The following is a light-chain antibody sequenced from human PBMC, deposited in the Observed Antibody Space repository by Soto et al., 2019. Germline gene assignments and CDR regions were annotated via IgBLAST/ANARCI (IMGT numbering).Light chain of an antibody. CDR2: WAT. J-gene: IGKJ1*01. CDR3: QQYYRPTWT. CDR1: QSVLYSSNNKNY. V-gene: IGKV4-1*01. Sequence: DIVLTQSPDSLAVSLGERATIKCKSSQSVLYSSNNKNYLAWYQHKPRQPPNLLIYWATTRKSGVPDRFSGSGSGTDFTLTISSLQAADVAVYYCQQYYRPTWTFGQGTKVEIK.